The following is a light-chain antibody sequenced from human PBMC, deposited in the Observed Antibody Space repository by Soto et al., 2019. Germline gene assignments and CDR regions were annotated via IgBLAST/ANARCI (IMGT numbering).Light chain of an antibody. J-gene: IGKJ4*01. CDR1: QSVFYSSNNKNY. Sequence: DIVMTQSPDSLAVSLGERATINCKSSQSVFYSSNNKNYLAWYQQKPGQPPKLLIYWASTRESGVPDRFSGSGSGTDFTLTISSLQAADVAVYSCQQYFSIPLTFGGGTKVEIK. CDR2: WAS. CDR3: QQYFSIPLT. V-gene: IGKV4-1*01.